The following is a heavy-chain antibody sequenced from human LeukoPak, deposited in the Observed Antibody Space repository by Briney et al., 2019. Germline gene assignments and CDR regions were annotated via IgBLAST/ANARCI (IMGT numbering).Heavy chain of an antibody. V-gene: IGHV4-34*01. CDR1: GGSFSGYY. J-gene: IGHJ4*02. CDR3: ARGFPTPGYSYGYSFDY. Sequence: PSETLSLTCAVYGGSFSGYYWSWIRQSPGKGLEWIGEINHSGSTNYNPSLKSRVTISVDTSKNQFSLKLSSVTAADTAVYYCARGFPTPGYSYGYSFDYWGQGTLVTVSS. D-gene: IGHD5-18*01. CDR2: INHSGST.